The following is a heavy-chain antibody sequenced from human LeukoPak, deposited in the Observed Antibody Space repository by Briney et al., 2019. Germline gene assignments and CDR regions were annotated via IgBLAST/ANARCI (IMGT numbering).Heavy chain of an antibody. V-gene: IGHV3-33*01. CDR3: ARGYSTMSGYSYFDY. CDR1: GFTFSSYG. D-gene: IGHD3-3*01. J-gene: IGHJ4*02. Sequence: PGRSLRLSCAASGFTFSSYGMHWVRQAPGKGLEWVAVIWYDGSNKYYADSVKGRFTISRDNSKNTLYLQMNSLRAEDTAVYYCARGYSTMSGYSYFDYWGQGTLVTVSS. CDR2: IWYDGSNK.